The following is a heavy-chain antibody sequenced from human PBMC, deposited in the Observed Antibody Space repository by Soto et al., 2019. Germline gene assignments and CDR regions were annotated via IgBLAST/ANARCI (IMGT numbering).Heavy chain of an antibody. J-gene: IGHJ4*02. D-gene: IGHD3-3*01. CDR1: GYTFTGYY. Sequence: GASVKVSCKASGYTFTGYYMHWVRQAPGQGLEWMGWINPNSGGTNYAQKFQGWVTMSRDTSISTAYMELSRLRSDDTAVYYCARALTLEGWYDFWGQGTLVTVSS. CDR2: INPNSGGT. V-gene: IGHV1-2*04. CDR3: ARALTLEGWYDF.